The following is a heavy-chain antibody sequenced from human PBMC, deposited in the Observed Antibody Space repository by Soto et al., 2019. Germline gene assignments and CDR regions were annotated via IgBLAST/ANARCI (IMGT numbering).Heavy chain of an antibody. CDR3: ARDSGAKLSSS. CDR1: GCTFSSYR. D-gene: IGHD6-13*01. J-gene: IGHJ4*02. V-gene: IGHV1-69*13. Sequence: SVKVSCKASGCTFSSYRINWLRQAPGQGLEWVGGIVPVYRTADYAQKFQGRVTITADESARTAYMELRSLKSQDTAVYYCARDSGAKLSSSWGQGTLVTVSS. CDR2: IVPVYRTA.